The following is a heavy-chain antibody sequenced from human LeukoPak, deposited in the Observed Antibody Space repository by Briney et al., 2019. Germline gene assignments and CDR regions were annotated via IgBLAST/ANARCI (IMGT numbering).Heavy chain of an antibody. CDR2: IIPIFGTA. CDR3: ARLTRVPGIAAAGTLYYYMDV. CDR1: GGTFSSYA. V-gene: IGHV1-69*05. D-gene: IGHD6-13*01. J-gene: IGHJ6*03. Sequence: SVKVSCKASGGTFSSYAISWVRQAPGQGLEWMGGIIPIFGTANYAQKFQGRVTITTDESTSTAYMELSSLRSEDTAVYYCARLTRVPGIAAAGTLYYYMDVWGKGTTVTVSS.